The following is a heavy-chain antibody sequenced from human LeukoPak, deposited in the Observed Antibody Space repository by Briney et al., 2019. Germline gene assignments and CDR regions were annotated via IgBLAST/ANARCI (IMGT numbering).Heavy chain of an antibody. V-gene: IGHV4-4*07. CDR2: LSASGTT. Sequence: SETLSLTCTVSVSSISSYHWTWIRQPAGKGLEWIGRLSASGTTNFNPSLKSRVTISGDKTKKQVSLRLSSVTAADTAVYYCARDADGAAQFDPWGQGTLVTVSS. CDR3: ARDADGAAQFDP. CDR1: VSSISSYH. D-gene: IGHD6-13*01. J-gene: IGHJ5*02.